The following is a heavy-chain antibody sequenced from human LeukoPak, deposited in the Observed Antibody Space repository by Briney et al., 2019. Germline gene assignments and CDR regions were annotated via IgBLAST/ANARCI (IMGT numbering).Heavy chain of an antibody. CDR3: AKVKGLSGYEAYYYYYGMDV. CDR1: GFTFSSYA. J-gene: IGHJ6*01. V-gene: IGHV3-23*01. D-gene: IGHD5-12*01. CDR2: ISGSGGST. Sequence: PGGSLRLSCAASGFTFSSYAMSWVRQAPGKGLEWVSAISGSGGSTYYADSMKGRFTISRDNSKNTLYLQMNSLRAEDTAVYYCAKVKGLSGYEAYYYYYGMDVWGQGTTVTVSS.